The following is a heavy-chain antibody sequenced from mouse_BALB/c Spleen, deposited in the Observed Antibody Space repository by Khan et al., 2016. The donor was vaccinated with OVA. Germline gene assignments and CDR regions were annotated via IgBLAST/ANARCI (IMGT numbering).Heavy chain of an antibody. J-gene: IGHJ4*01. CDR3: ASSSGGCAMDY. V-gene: IGHV3-8*02. D-gene: IGHD1-1*02. CDR1: GDSITSGF. Sequence: VQLQQSGPSLVKPSQTLSLTCSVTGDSITSGFWNWIRKFPGNKFEYLGYVTYSGNTYYNPSLKSRITITRDTSKSQYYLQLNSVTTEDTATYFCASSSGGCAMDYWGQGTSVTVSS. CDR2: VTYSGNT.